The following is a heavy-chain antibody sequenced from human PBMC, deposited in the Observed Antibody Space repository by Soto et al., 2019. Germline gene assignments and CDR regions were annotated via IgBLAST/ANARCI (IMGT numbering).Heavy chain of an antibody. D-gene: IGHD6-13*01. Sequence: QVQLVQSGAEVMKPGASVKVSCKASGYTFTNYGISWVRQAPGQGPEWMGWISGFNGNTKYARKVQGRVTLTTDTSATTAYMELRGLRSDDTAVYYCARGGSSWSAEYYEHWGQGTLVTVSS. V-gene: IGHV1-18*04. CDR1: GYTFTNYG. CDR3: ARGGSSWSAEYYEH. CDR2: ISGFNGNT. J-gene: IGHJ1*01.